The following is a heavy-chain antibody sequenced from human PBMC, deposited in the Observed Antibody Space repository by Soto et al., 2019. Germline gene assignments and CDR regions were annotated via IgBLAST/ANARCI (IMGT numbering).Heavy chain of an antibody. J-gene: IGHJ6*02. D-gene: IGHD4-17*01. CDR1: GLSFNNYG. CDR3: ARAPVTIYYYYGMDV. CDR2: IWYDGSNK. V-gene: IGHV3-33*01. Sequence: QVPLVESGGGVAQPGRSLRLSCAASGLSFNNYGMHWVRQAPGKGLEWVALIWYDGSNKSYADSVKGRFTISRDNPKNTLYMKMNSLRAEDTAVYYCARAPVTIYYYYGMDVWGQGTTVTVSS.